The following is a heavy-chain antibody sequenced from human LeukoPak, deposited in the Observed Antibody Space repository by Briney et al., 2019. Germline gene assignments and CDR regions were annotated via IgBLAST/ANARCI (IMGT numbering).Heavy chain of an antibody. CDR3: AKDPTDEYYDFWSGPKD. J-gene: IGHJ4*02. CDR2: IRYDGSNK. D-gene: IGHD3-3*01. CDR1: GFTFSSYG. Sequence: GGSLRLSCAASGFTFSSYGMHWVRQAPGKGLEWVAFIRYDGSNKYYADSVKGRFTISRDNSKNTLYLQMSSLRAEDTAVYYCAKDPTDEYYDFWSGPKDWGQGTLVTVSS. V-gene: IGHV3-30*02.